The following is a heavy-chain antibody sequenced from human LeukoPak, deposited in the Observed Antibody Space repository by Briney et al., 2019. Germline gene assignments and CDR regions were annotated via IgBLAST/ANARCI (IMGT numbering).Heavy chain of an antibody. V-gene: IGHV4-4*02. CDR2: IYHSGST. Sequence: PSETLSLTCAVSGGSISSSNWWSWVRQPPGKGLEWIGEIYHSGSTNYNPSLKSRVTISVDKSKNQFSLKLSSVTAADTAVYYCARDGDGSGSHRGYWGQGTLVTVSS. CDR3: ARDGDGSGSHRGY. J-gene: IGHJ4*02. D-gene: IGHD3-10*01. CDR1: GGSISSSNW.